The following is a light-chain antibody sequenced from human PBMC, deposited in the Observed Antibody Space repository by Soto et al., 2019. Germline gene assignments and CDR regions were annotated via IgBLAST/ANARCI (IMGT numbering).Light chain of an antibody. CDR1: NIASKS. V-gene: IGLV3-21*02. CDR2: DDT. Sequence: SYELTQPPSVSVAPGQTAGLTCGGNNIASKSVHWYQQRPGQAPVLVLYDDTNRPSGIPERFSGSNSGSTATLTISSVEAGDEADYFCQVWDITSDQYLFGTGTKVTVL. CDR3: QVWDITSDQYL. J-gene: IGLJ1*01.